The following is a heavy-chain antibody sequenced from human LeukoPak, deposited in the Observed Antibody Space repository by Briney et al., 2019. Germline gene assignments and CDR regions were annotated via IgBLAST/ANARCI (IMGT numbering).Heavy chain of an antibody. J-gene: IGHJ3*02. D-gene: IGHD3-10*01. CDR1: GGSISSYY. Sequence: SEAVSLTCTVSGGSISSYYWSWIRQPPGKGLEWIGYIYYRGSRHTLSTLNSRVTMCSDLSENQFVPKVTSVTAADTAVYYSGSTNYNPSLQSRVTISVDTSKNQFSLKLTSVTAADTAVYYCARDYYGSGSYFVLGAFDIWGQGTMVTVSS. CDR2: IYYRGSR. CDR3: GSTNYNPSLQSRVTISVDTSKNQFSLKLTSVTAADTAVYYCARDYYGSGSYFVLGAFDI. V-gene: IGHV4-59*01.